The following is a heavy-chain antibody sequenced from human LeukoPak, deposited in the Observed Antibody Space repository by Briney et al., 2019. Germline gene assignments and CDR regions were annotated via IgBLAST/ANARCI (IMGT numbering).Heavy chain of an antibody. CDR2: IYYSGDT. CDR3: ARAPMDTNSWYYFDY. Sequence: SETLSLTCTVSGGSISSGDYYWSWIRQHPGKGLEWIGYIYYSGDTYYNPSLKSRVTISVDTSKNQFSLKLSSVTAADTAVYYCARAPMDTNSWYYFDYWGQGTLVSVSS. CDR1: GGSISSGDYY. V-gene: IGHV4-31*02. J-gene: IGHJ4*02. D-gene: IGHD5-18*01.